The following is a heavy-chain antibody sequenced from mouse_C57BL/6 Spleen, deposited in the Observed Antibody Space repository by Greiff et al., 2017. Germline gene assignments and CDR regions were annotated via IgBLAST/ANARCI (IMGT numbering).Heavy chain of an antibody. D-gene: IGHD1-1*01. CDR1: GYTFTDYY. CDR2: IFPGSGST. V-gene: IGHV1-75*01. J-gene: IGHJ3*01. Sequence: QVQLQQSGPELVKPGASVKISCKASGYTFTDYYINWVKQRPGQGLEWIGWIFPGSGSTYYTEKFKGKATLTVDKSSSTAYMLLSKQTSENSAVYFCGRLTTVVAPYWGKGTLVTVSA. CDR3: GRLTTVVAPY.